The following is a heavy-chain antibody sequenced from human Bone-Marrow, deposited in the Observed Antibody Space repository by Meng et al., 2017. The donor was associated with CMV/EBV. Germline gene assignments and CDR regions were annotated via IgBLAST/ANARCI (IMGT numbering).Heavy chain of an antibody. CDR3: ARDTPYSSSPAFDY. J-gene: IGHJ4*02. V-gene: IGHV1-2*02. Sequence: ASVKVSCKASGYTFTGYYMHWVRQAPGQGLEWMGWINPNSGGTNYAQKFQGRVTMTRDTSISTAYMELSRLRSDDTAVYYCARDTPYSSSPAFDYWGQGNLVNVAS. D-gene: IGHD6-6*01. CDR1: GYTFTGYY. CDR2: INPNSGGT.